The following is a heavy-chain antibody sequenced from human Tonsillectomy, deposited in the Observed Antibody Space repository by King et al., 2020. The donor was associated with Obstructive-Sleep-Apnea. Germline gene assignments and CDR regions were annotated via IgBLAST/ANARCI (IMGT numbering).Heavy chain of an antibody. Sequence: QLVQSGGGLVQPGGSLRLSCGGSEFTFSNYWMSWVRQAPGKGLEWVANINQDGSEKYYVDSVKGRFTISRDNAKNSVYLQMNSLKAEDTAVYYCARFDDFWGGSYYFYYGMDVWGQGTTVTVSS. CDR1: EFTFSNYW. V-gene: IGHV3-7*03. J-gene: IGHJ6*02. CDR3: ARFDDFWGGSYYFYYGMDV. D-gene: IGHD3-3*01. CDR2: INQDGSEK.